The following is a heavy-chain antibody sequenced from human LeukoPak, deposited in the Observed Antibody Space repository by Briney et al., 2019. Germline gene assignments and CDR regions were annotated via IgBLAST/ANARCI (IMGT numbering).Heavy chain of an antibody. CDR2: ISSNGGST. CDR1: GFTFSSYA. D-gene: IGHD3-10*01. J-gene: IGHJ4*02. V-gene: IGHV3-64D*06. Sequence: GGSLRLSCAASGFTFSSYAMHWVRQAPGKGLEYVSAISSNGGSTYYADSVKGRFTISRDNSKNTLYLQMSSLRAEDTAVYYCVKGPSLLWFGELFDYWGQGTLVTVSS. CDR3: VKGPSLLWFGELFDY.